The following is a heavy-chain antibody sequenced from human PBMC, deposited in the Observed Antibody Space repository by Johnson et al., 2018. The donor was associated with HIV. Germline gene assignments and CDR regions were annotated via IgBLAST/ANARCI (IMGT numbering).Heavy chain of an antibody. V-gene: IGHV3-20*04. CDR1: GFTFDDYG. CDR2: INWNGGSI. D-gene: IGHD6-13*01. CDR3: ARARAAAGSSLEDDA. J-gene: IGHJ3*01. Sequence: EVQLVESGGGVVRPGGSLRLSCAASGFTFDDYGMSWVRQAPGKGLEWVSGINWNGGSIGYADSVKGRFTISRDNAKNSLNLQMNSLRAEDTALYYCARARAAAGSSLEDDAWGQGTMVTVSS.